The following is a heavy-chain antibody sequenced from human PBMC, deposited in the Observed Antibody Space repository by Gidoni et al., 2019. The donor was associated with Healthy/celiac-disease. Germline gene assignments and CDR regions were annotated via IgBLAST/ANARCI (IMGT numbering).Heavy chain of an antibody. J-gene: IGHJ6*03. Sequence: QLQLQESGPGLVKPSETLSLTCTVSGGYISSSSYYWGWIRQPPGKGLEWIGSIYYSGSTYYNPSLKSRVTISVDTSKNQFSLKLSSVTAADTAVYYCASPGPYYYYMDVWGKGTTVTVSS. V-gene: IGHV4-39*01. CDR1: GGYISSSSYY. CDR3: ASPGPYYYYMDV. CDR2: IYYSGST.